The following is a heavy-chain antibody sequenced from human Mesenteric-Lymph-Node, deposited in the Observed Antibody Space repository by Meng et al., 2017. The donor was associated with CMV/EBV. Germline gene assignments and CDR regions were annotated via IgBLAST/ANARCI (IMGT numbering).Heavy chain of an antibody. D-gene: IGHD1-1*01. CDR2: IYYSGST. CDR1: GGSISTYY. Sequence: LRLSCTVSGGSISTYYWSWIRQPPGKGLEWIGYIYYSGSTYYNPSLKSRVTISVDTSKNQFSLKLSSVTAADTAVYYCARVDGTSALDYWGQGTLVTVSS. CDR3: ARVDGTSALDY. J-gene: IGHJ4*02. V-gene: IGHV4-30-4*08.